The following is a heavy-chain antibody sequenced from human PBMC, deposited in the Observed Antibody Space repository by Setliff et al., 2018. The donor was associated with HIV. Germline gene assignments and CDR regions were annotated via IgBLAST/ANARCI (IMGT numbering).Heavy chain of an antibody. Sequence: GGSLRLSCAASEFTFSSYAMHWVRQGPGKGLEWVAAISYDGRSQYYKDSVKGRFTISRDNSKNTLFLQISSLRTEDTALYYCTRGRKELLYSRRDSGFDYWGQGTLVTVSS. CDR3: TRGRKELLYSRRDSGFDY. V-gene: IGHV3-30*12. CDR1: EFTFSSYA. J-gene: IGHJ4*02. CDR2: ISYDGRSQ. D-gene: IGHD3-10*02.